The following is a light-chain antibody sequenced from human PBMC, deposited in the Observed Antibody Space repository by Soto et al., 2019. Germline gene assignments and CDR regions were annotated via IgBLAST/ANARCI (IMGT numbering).Light chain of an antibody. CDR3: QSYDTSLRGSEV. Sequence: QSVLTQPPSVSGAPGQRVTISCTGGSSNIGAGYDVHWYQQLPGTAPKLLIYGNNNRPSWVPDRFSVSKSGTSASLAITGLQPEDEADYYCQSYDTSLRGSEVFGVGTKVTVL. J-gene: IGLJ2*01. CDR1: SSNIGAGYD. CDR2: GNN. V-gene: IGLV1-40*01.